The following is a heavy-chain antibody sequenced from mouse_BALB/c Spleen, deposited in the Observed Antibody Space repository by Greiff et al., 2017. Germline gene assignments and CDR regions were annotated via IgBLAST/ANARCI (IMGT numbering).Heavy chain of an antibody. CDR3: ETNYWYLDV. J-gene: IGHJ1*01. CDR2: IDPENGNT. V-gene: IGHV14-1*02. CDR1: GFNIKDYY. Sequence: EVQLQQSGAELVRPGALVKLSCKASGFNIKDYYMHWVKQRPEQGLEWIGWIDPENGNTIYDPKFQGKASITADTSSNTAYLQLSSLTSEDTAVYYCETNYWYLDVWGAGTTVTVAS.